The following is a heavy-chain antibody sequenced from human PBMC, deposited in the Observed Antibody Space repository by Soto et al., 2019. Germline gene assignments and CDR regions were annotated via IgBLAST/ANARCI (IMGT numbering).Heavy chain of an antibody. Sequence: EVQLLESGGGLVQPGGSLRLSCAASGFTFSSYAMSWVRQAPGKGLEWVSAISGSGGSTYYADSVKGRFTISRDNSKNTLYLQMNSLRADDTAVYYCAKAYNWNVSRRQKGYYFDYWGQGTLVTVSS. CDR1: GFTFSSYA. D-gene: IGHD1-1*01. CDR2: ISGSGGST. CDR3: AKAYNWNVSRRQKGYYFDY. V-gene: IGHV3-23*01. J-gene: IGHJ4*02.